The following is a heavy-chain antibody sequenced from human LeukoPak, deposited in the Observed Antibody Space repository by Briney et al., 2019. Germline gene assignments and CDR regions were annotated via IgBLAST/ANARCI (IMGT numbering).Heavy chain of an antibody. D-gene: IGHD2-2*01. Sequence: SVKVSCKASGGTFSSYAISWVRQAPGQGLEWMGRVIPILGMANYAQKFQGRVTISADKSTSTAYRELSSLRSEDTVVYYCGKARVPAGNVYYHYYGMDVRGQATTATV. J-gene: IGHJ6*02. CDR2: VIPILGMA. CDR3: GKARVPAGNVYYHYYGMDV. V-gene: IGHV1-69*04. CDR1: GGTFSSYA.